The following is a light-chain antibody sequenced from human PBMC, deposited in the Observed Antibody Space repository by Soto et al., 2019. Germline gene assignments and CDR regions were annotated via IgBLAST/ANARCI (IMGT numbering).Light chain of an antibody. CDR3: QQYNNWPLT. CDR1: QSLSSN. Sequence: EKVMTQSPATLSVSPGERATLSCRASQSLSSNLAWYQQKPGQAPRLLIYGASTRATGIPARFSGSGSGTEFTLTISSLQSEDFAVYYCQQYNNWPLTFGGGTKVEIK. J-gene: IGKJ4*01. CDR2: GAS. V-gene: IGKV3-15*01.